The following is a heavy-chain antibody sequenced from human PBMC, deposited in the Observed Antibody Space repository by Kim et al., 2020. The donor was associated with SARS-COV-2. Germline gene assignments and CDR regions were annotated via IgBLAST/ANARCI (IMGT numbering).Heavy chain of an antibody. CDR3: ARHDPQWLRFENYFDS. D-gene: IGHD5-12*01. V-gene: IGHV4-39*01. CDR1: GCSISSSSYY. Sequence: SETLSLTCTVSGCSISSSSYYWGWIRQPPGKGLEWIGSIYYSGSTYYNPSLKSRVTISVDTSKNQFSLKLSSVTAADTAVYYCARHDPQWLRFENYFDSWGQGTLVTVSS. J-gene: IGHJ4*02. CDR2: IYYSGST.